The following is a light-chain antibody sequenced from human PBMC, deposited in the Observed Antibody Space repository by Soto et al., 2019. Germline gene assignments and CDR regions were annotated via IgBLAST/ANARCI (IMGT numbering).Light chain of an antibody. CDR3: QQYNNLWS. CDR2: RAS. CDR1: QNIYSN. J-gene: IGKJ1*01. Sequence: IALTQSPATVSVSPGDRVTLSCWASQNIYSNLGWYQQRPGQAPRLIIYRASARPTGIPARFSGSGSGTEFTLTISSLQSEDFATYYCQQYNNLWSFGRGNKVEIK. V-gene: IGKV3-15*01.